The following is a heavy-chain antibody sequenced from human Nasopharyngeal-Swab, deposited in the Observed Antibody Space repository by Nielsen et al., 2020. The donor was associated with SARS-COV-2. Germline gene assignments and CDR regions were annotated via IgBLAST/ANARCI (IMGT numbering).Heavy chain of an antibody. V-gene: IGHV5-10-1*01. D-gene: IGHD3-22*01. CDR1: GYSFTSYW. Sequence: GESLKISCKGSGYSFTSYWIGWVRQMPGKGLEWMGRIDPSDSYTNYSPSFQGHVTISADKSISTAYLQWSSLKASDTAMYYCARSTTMIVVDVFDYWGQGTLVTVSS. J-gene: IGHJ4*02. CDR3: ARSTTMIVVDVFDY. CDR2: IDPSDSYT.